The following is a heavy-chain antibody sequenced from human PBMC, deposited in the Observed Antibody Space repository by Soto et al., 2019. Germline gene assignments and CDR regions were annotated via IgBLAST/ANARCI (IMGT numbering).Heavy chain of an antibody. CDR2: IYHTVNT. Sequence: PSETLSPTCIVSGVSIGSHFWSWIRQAPGKGPELVGYIYHTVNTKYNPALKSRVTISMDTSKNQLSLHLSSVTAADTAVYYCERLQFPVVTALDIWCQGTMVTLSS. J-gene: IGHJ3*02. D-gene: IGHD2-15*01. CDR1: GVSIGSHF. CDR3: ERLQFPVVTALDI. V-gene: IGHV4-59*11.